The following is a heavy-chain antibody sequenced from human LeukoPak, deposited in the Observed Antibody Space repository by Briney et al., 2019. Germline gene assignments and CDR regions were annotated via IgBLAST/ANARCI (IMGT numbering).Heavy chain of an antibody. Sequence: PGGSLRLSCAASGFTFSSYWTHWVRQAPGKGLVLVSRINSDGSSTSYADSVKGRFTISRDNAKNTLYLQMNSLRAEDTAVYYCARTDLGAFDIGGQGTMVTVSS. CDR2: INSDGSST. D-gene: IGHD7-27*01. V-gene: IGHV3-74*01. CDR1: GFTFSSYW. CDR3: ARTDLGAFDI. J-gene: IGHJ3*02.